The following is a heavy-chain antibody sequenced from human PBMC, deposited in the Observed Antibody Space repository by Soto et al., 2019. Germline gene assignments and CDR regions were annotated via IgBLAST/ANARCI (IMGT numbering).Heavy chain of an antibody. J-gene: IGHJ6*02. Sequence: GSLIVSWALSGFTFSNYYIHLVLQAPGKGLEWVSSIRSGRDTFYADSVKGRFSISRDDATSSVSLQMNSLRGEDTAVYFCAREETAWPLAYGLDVWAQGTTVTVSS. CDR1: GFTFSNYY. CDR2: IRSGRDT. V-gene: IGHV3-21*01. D-gene: IGHD2-21*02. CDR3: AREETAWPLAYGLDV.